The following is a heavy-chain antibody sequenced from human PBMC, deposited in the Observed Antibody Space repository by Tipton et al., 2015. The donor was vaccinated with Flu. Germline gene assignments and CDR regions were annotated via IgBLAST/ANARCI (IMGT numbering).Heavy chain of an antibody. J-gene: IGHJ4*02. CDR3: AKVIPELVAGLDY. Sequence: GSLRLSCAASGFTFSSYEMNWVRQAPGKGLEWVSGFGASGRTTYFADSVKGRFTISRDNFKNTLYLQMNSLRAEDTAVYYCAKVIPELVAGLDYWGQGTLVTVSS. D-gene: IGHD6-19*01. V-gene: IGHV3-23*01. CDR2: FGASGRTT. CDR1: GFTFSSYE.